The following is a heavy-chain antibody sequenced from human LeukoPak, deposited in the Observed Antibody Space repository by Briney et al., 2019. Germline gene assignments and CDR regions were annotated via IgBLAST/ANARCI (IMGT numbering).Heavy chain of an antibody. Sequence: GGSLRLSCAASGFTFGSYAMHWVRQAPGKGLEWVAVISYDGSNKYYADSVKGRFTISRDNSKNTLYLQMNSLRAEDTAVYYCARDGDYDFWSGYYTFDYWGQGTLVTVSS. CDR1: GFTFGSYA. J-gene: IGHJ4*02. CDR2: ISYDGSNK. V-gene: IGHV3-30-3*01. CDR3: ARDGDYDFWSGYYTFDY. D-gene: IGHD3-3*01.